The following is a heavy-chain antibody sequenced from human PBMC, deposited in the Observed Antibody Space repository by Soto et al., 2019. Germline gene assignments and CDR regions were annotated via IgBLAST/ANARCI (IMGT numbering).Heavy chain of an antibody. CDR2: INSDGSST. J-gene: IGHJ3*02. V-gene: IGHV3-74*01. Sequence: GGSLRLSCAASGFTFSSYWMHWVRQAPGKGLVWVSRINSDGSSTSYADSVKGRFTISRDNAKNTLYLQMNSLRAEDTAVYYFVSVRTTYYDFWSSYDAFDIWRKRTMVRVS. CDR1: GFTFSSYW. CDR3: VSVRTTYYDFWSSYDAFDI. D-gene: IGHD3-3*01.